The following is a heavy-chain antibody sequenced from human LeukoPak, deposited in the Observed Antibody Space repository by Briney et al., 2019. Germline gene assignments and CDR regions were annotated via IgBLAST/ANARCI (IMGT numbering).Heavy chain of an antibody. CDR1: GFPFYNAW. CDR2: IKSRSDGGTT. J-gene: IGHJ4*02. D-gene: IGHD3-10*01. CDR3: TTNPTIITRIRVGDFDN. V-gene: IGHV3-15*01. Sequence: TGGSLRLFWAASGFPFYNAWKRWVRQAPGKGLEWVGRIKSRSDGGTTDYAAPVKGRFTISRDDSKNTLYLQMNSLKTEDTAVYYCTTNPTIITRIRVGDFDNSGQGTLVTVSS.